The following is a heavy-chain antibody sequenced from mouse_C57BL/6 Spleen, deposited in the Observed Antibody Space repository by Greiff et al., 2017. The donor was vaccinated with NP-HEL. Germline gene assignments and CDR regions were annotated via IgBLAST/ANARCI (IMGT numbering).Heavy chain of an antibody. V-gene: IGHV1-80*01. J-gene: IGHJ1*03. Sequence: VQLQESGAELVKPGASVKISCKASGYAFSSYWMNWVKQRPGKGLEWIGQIYPGDGDTNYNGKFKGKATLTADKSSSTANMQLSSLTSEDSAVYCCARGYGSSYGWYFDVWGTGTTVTVSS. D-gene: IGHD1-1*01. CDR1: GYAFSSYW. CDR3: ARGYGSSYGWYFDV. CDR2: IYPGDGDT.